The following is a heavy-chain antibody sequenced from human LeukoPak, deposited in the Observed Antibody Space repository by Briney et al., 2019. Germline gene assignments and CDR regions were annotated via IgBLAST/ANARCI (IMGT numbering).Heavy chain of an antibody. D-gene: IGHD2-2*01. CDR2: ISGYNGNT. CDR1: GYTFTSYG. CDR3: ARSDYRFCSNASCYVTQEKY. J-gene: IGHJ4*02. V-gene: IGHV1-18*01. Sequence: ASVKVSCKASGYTFTSYGISWVRQAPGQGLEWMGWISGYNGNTNYAQKLQGRVTMTTDTSTSTAYMELRSLRSDDTAVYYCARSDYRFCSNASCYVTQEKYCGQGTLVTVSS.